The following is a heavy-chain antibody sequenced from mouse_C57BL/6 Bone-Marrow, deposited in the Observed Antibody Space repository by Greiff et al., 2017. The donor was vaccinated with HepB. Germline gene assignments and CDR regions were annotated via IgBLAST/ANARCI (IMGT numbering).Heavy chain of an antibody. V-gene: IGHV1-81*01. CDR3: AREVSAWFAY. J-gene: IGHJ3*01. Sequence: VMLVESGAELARPGASVKLSCKASGYTFTSYGISWVKQRTGQGLEWIGEIYPRSGNTYYNEKFKGKATLTADKSSSTAYMELRSLTSEDSAVYFCAREVSAWFAYWGQGTLVTVSA. CDR1: GYTFTSYG. CDR2: IYPRSGNT.